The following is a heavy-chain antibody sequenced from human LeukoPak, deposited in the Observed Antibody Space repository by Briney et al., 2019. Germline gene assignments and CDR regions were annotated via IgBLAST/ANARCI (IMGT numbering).Heavy chain of an antibody. Sequence: GGSLRLSCAASGFTFSSYSMNWVRQAPGKGLEWVSGISWNSGSIGYADSVKGRFTISRDNAKNSLYLHMNSLRAEDMALYYCAKDKSDVIVGATTFDYWGQGTLVTVSS. CDR2: ISWNSGSI. D-gene: IGHD1-26*01. V-gene: IGHV3-9*03. CDR1: GFTFSSYS. CDR3: AKDKSDVIVGATTFDY. J-gene: IGHJ4*02.